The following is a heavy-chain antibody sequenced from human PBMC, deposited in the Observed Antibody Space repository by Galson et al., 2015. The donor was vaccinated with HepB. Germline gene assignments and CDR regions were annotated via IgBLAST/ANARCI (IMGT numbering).Heavy chain of an antibody. Sequence: SLRLSCAASGFTFDDYTMHWVRQAPGKGLEWVSLISWDGGSTYYADSVKGRFTISRDNSKNSLYLQMNSLRTEDTALYYCAKPRRGGAVVTYMDVWGKGTTVTVSS. V-gene: IGHV3-43*01. D-gene: IGHD4-23*01. CDR1: GFTFDDYT. CDR3: AKPRRGGAVVTYMDV. J-gene: IGHJ6*03. CDR2: ISWDGGST.